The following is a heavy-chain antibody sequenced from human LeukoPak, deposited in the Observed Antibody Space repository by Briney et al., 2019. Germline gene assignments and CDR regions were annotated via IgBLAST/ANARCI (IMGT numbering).Heavy chain of an antibody. CDR2: INHSGST. V-gene: IGHV4-34*01. D-gene: IGHD6-13*01. J-gene: IGHJ6*03. CDR3: ARGSSSWYYYYYYYMDV. Sequence: PSETLSLTCAVYGGSFSGYYWSWIRQPPGKGLEWIGEINHSGSTNYNPSLKSRVTISVDTSKNQFSLKLSSVTAADTAVYYCARGSSSWYYYYYYYMDVWGKGTTVTVSS. CDR1: GGSFSGYY.